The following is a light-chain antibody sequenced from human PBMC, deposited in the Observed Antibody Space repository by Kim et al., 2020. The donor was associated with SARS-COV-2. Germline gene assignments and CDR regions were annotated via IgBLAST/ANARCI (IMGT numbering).Light chain of an antibody. CDR3: QAWDSTTASVV. J-gene: IGLJ2*01. V-gene: IGLV3-1*01. CDR1: KLGDRY. CDR2: QDS. Sequence: SYELTQPPSVSVSPGQTASITCSGDKLGDRYACWYQQRPGQSPVLVIYQDSKRPSGIAERFSGSNSGNTATLTISGIQAMDEADYYCQAWDSTTASVVFGGGTQLTVL.